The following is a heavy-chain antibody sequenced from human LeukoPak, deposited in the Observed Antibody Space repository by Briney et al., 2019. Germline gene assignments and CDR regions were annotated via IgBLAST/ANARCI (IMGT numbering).Heavy chain of an antibody. J-gene: IGHJ5*02. V-gene: IGHV3-7*03. CDR1: GFTFSSYW. Sequence: GGSLRLSCAASGFTFSSYWMSWVRQAPGKGLEWVANIKQDGSEKYYVDSVKGRFTISRDNSKNTLYLHVNSLRPEDTAVYYCARVRSWSSRNWFDPWGQGTLVTVSS. D-gene: IGHD6-13*01. CDR3: ARVRSWSSRNWFDP. CDR2: IKQDGSEK.